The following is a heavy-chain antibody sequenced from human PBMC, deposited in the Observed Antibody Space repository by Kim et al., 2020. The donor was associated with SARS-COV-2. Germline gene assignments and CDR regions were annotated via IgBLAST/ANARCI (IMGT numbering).Heavy chain of an antibody. J-gene: IGHJ6*02. V-gene: IGHV4-39*07. CDR3: ARAHYDFWGGSYLVGGIGGGMDV. D-gene: IGHD3-3*01. Sequence: SETLSLTCTVSGGSISSSSYYWGWIRQPPGKGLEWIGSIYYSGSTYYNPSLKSRVTISVDTSKNQFSLKLSSVTAADTAVYYCARAHYDFWGGSYLVGGIGGGMDVWGQGTTVTVSS. CDR2: IYYSGST. CDR1: GGSISSSSYY.